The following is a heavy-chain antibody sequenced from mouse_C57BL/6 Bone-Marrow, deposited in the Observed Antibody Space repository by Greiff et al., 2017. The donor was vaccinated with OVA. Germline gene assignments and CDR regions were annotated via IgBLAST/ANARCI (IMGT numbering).Heavy chain of an antibody. CDR1: GYTFTSYW. V-gene: IGHV1-55*01. J-gene: IGHJ4*01. Sequence: QVHVKQPGAELVKPGASVKMSCKASGYTFTSYWITWVKQRPGQGLEWIGDIYPGSGSTNYNEKFKSKATLTVDTSSSTAYMQLSSLTSEDSAVYYCARWWLLPFMDYWGQGTSVTVSS. D-gene: IGHD2-3*01. CDR3: ARWWLLPFMDY. CDR2: IYPGSGST.